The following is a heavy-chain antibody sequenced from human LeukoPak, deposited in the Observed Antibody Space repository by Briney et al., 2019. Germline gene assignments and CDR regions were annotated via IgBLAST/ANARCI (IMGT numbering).Heavy chain of an antibody. CDR3: ASRRGGYSYGYSDYYYMDV. V-gene: IGHV1-69*13. CDR2: IIPIFGTA. Sequence: SVTVSCTASGGTFSSYAISWVRQAPGQGLEWMGGIIPIFGTANYAQKFQGRVTITADESTSTAYMELSSLRSEDTAVYYCASRRGGYSYGYSDYYYMDVWGKGTTVTISS. D-gene: IGHD5-18*01. CDR1: GGTFSSYA. J-gene: IGHJ6*03.